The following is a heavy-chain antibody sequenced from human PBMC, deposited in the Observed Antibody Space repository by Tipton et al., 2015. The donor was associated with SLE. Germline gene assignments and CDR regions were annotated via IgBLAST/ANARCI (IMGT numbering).Heavy chain of an antibody. D-gene: IGHD3-22*01. CDR2: ISPYNGNT. J-gene: IGHJ3*02. Sequence: QSGAEVKKPGASVKVSCKASGYTFTTYGISWVRQAPGQGLEWMGWISPYNGNTKYAQNFQGRVTLTTDTSTSTAYMELRSLRNDDTAVYYCARDSSGRDDAFDIWGQGTMVTVSS. CDR3: ARDSSGRDDAFDI. CDR1: GYTFTTYG. V-gene: IGHV1-18*01.